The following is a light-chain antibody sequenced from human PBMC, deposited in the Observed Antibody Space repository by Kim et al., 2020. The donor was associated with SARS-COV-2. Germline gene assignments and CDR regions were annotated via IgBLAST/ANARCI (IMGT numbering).Light chain of an antibody. CDR2: DVT. CDR3: TSYTSSATLV. V-gene: IGLV2-14*03. Sequence: QSALTQPASVSGSPGQSITISCTGTNRDIGRYNYVSWYQQHPGKAPKLIISDVTERPSGVSNRFSGSKSGNTASLTISGLQAEDEADYYCTSYTSSATLVFGGGTQLTVL. J-gene: IGLJ3*02. CDR1: NRDIGRYNY.